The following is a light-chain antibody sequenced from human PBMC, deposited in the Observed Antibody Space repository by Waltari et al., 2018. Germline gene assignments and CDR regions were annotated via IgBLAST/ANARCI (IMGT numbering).Light chain of an antibody. Sequence: ASIGDRVTITCRASQNIHNWLAWYQQRPGKAPNLLIYKASNLETGVPSRFSGSGSGTEFTLTISTLQPDDFATYYCQQYNTYPYSFGQGTKLEIK. CDR1: QNIHNW. CDR3: QQYNTYPYS. J-gene: IGKJ2*03. CDR2: KAS. V-gene: IGKV1-5*03.